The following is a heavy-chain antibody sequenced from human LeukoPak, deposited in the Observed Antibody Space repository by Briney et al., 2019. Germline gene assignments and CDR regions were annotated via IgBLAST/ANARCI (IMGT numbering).Heavy chain of an antibody. CDR3: AREGCSSTSCYFDY. Sequence: PGGSLTLSCPASVFTVSSNYMSWVRQAPGKGLEWVPVIYSGGSTYYANSVKGRFTTSRHNSKNTLYLQMNSLRAEDTAVYYCAREGCSSTSCYFDYWGQGTLVTVSS. CDR2: IYSGGST. D-gene: IGHD2-2*01. J-gene: IGHJ4*02. CDR1: VFTVSSNY. V-gene: IGHV3-53*04.